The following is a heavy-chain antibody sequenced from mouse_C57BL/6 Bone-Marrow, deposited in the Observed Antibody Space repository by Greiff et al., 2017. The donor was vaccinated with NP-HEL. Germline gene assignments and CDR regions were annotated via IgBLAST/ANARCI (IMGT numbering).Heavy chain of an antibody. V-gene: IGHV1-61*01. CDR1: GYTFTSYW. J-gene: IGHJ2*01. CDR3: ARVLRLHFDY. D-gene: IGHD3-2*02. CDR2: IYPSDSET. Sequence: VQLKQPGAELVRPGSSVKLSCKASGYTFTSYWMDWVKQRPGQGLEWIGNIYPSDSETHYNQKFKDKATLTVDKSSSTAYMQLSSLTSEDSAVYYCARVLRLHFDYWGQGTTLTVSS.